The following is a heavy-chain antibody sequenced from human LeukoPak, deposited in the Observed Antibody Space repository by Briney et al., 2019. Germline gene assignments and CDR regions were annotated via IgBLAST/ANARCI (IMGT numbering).Heavy chain of an antibody. CDR2: IIPIFGTA. J-gene: IGHJ3*02. Sequence: ASVKVSCKASGYTFTSYDINWVRQAPGQGLEWMGGIIPIFGTANYAQKFQGRVTITADESTSTAYMELSSLRSEDTAVYYCARGTHIVGARDAFDIWGQGTMVTVSS. D-gene: IGHD1-26*01. CDR1: GYTFTSYD. V-gene: IGHV1-69*13. CDR3: ARGTHIVGARDAFDI.